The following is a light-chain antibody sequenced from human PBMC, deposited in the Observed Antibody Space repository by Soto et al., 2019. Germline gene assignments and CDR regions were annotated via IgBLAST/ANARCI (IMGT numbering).Light chain of an antibody. CDR3: QQSYSILRT. CDR1: QNIRKY. J-gene: IGKJ1*01. V-gene: IGKV1-39*01. CDR2: GAS. Sequence: DIQMTQSPSSLSASVGDRVIITCRASQNIRKYLNCYQQKPGKAPRLLIYGASSLQSGVPSRFSGSGSGTDFTLTISTLQTEDFATYYCQQSYSILRTFGQGTKVDIK.